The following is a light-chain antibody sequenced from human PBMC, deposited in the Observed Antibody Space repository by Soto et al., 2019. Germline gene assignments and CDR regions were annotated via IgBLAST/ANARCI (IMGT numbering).Light chain of an antibody. V-gene: IGKV3-20*01. CDR2: GAS. CDR3: HQYGSSPRT. J-gene: IGKJ1*01. Sequence: PGDRATLACRASQSVSSNFLAWYQQKPGQAPRLLIYGASIRATGIPDRFSGSGSGTDFTLTIRRLEPEDFAMYFCHQYGSSPRTFGQGTKVEIK. CDR1: QSVSSNF.